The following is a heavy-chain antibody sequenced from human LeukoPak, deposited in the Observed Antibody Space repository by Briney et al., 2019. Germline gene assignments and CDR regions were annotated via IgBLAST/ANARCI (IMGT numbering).Heavy chain of an antibody. J-gene: IGHJ4*02. CDR2: IYTSGST. Sequence: PSETLSLTCTVSGGSISSSSYYWSWIRQPAGKGLEWIGRIYTSGSTNCNPSLKSRVTISVDTSKNQFSLKLSSVTAVDTAVYYCARGSDYVPPSRAFDYWGQGTLVTVSS. D-gene: IGHD3-16*01. V-gene: IGHV4-61*02. CDR1: GGSISSSSYY. CDR3: ARGSDYVPPSRAFDY.